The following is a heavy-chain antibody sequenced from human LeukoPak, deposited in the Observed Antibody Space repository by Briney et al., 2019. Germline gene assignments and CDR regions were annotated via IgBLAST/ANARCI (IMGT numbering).Heavy chain of an antibody. J-gene: IGHJ4*02. CDR2: ISAYNGNT. Sequence: VASVTVSCKASGYTFTSYGISWVRQAPGQGLEWMGWISAYNGNTNYAQKLQGRVTMTTDTSTSTAYMGLRSLRSDDTAVYYCARELLWFGEFYFDYWGQGTLVTVSS. V-gene: IGHV1-18*01. CDR3: ARELLWFGEFYFDY. CDR1: GYTFTSYG. D-gene: IGHD3-10*01.